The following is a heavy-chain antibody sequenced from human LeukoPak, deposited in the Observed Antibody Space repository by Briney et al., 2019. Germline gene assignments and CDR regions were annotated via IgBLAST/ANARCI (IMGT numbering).Heavy chain of an antibody. V-gene: IGHV3-23*01. Sequence: GGSLRLSCAAFGFTFSSYAMSWVRQAPGKGLEWVSAISGSGGSTYYADSVKGRFTISRDNSKNTLYLQMNSLRAEDTAVYYCAKALYSLDAFDIWGQGTMVTVSS. J-gene: IGHJ3*02. D-gene: IGHD6-13*01. CDR3: AKALYSLDAFDI. CDR2: ISGSGGST. CDR1: GFTFSSYA.